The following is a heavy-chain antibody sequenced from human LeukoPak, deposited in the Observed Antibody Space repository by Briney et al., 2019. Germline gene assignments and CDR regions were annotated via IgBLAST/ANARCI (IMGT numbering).Heavy chain of an antibody. D-gene: IGHD4-17*01. CDR2: ISAYNGNT. Sequence: ASVKVSCKASGYTFTSYGISWVRQAPGQGREWMGWISAYNGNTNSAQKLQGRVTMTTDTSTNTAYMELRSLRSDDTAVYYCARGRKDYGDYYFDSWGQGTLVTVSS. V-gene: IGHV1-18*01. J-gene: IGHJ4*02. CDR1: GYTFTSYG. CDR3: ARGRKDYGDYYFDS.